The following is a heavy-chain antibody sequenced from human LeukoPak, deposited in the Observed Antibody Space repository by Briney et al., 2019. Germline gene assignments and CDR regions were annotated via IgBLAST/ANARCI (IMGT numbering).Heavy chain of an antibody. J-gene: IGHJ6*03. Sequence: SVKVSCKASGGTFSSYAISWVRQAPGQGLEWMGGIIPIFGTANYAQKFQGRVTITADESTSTAYMELSRLRSDDTALYYCARGSSVAVLIHFYFYMDVWDKGTTVTVSS. CDR1: GGTFSSYA. CDR2: IIPIFGTA. CDR3: ARGSSVAVLIHFYFYMDV. V-gene: IGHV1-69*13. D-gene: IGHD6-19*01.